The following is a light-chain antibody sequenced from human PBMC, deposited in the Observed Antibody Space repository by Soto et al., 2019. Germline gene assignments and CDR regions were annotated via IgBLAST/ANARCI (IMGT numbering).Light chain of an antibody. CDR2: DTY. J-gene: IGKJ5*01. CDR3: KHRSNWPPG. Sequence: EVVLTQSPATLSLSPGERATLSCRASQSISSFLAWYQQKPGQVHRLLIYDTYNRATGIQARFSGSGSGTDFTLSIRSLAPEDFAVYYCKHRSNWPPGFGQGTRLEIK. CDR1: QSISSF. V-gene: IGKV3-11*01.